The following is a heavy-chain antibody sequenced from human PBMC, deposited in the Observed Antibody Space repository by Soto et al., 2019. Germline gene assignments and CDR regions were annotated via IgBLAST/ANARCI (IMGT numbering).Heavy chain of an antibody. CDR2: ISPSNGDT. J-gene: IGHJ4*02. Sequence: QVQLVQSGAEVKRPGASVNLSCKTSGYIFTTYYIHWVRQVPGQGLEWMGMISPSNGDTNYAREFQGRVTMTRDTSTSTVYVGLNSLRSEDTAVYYRARELPGATDGFDYWGQGTLVTVSS. V-gene: IGHV1-46*01. CDR3: ARELPGATDGFDY. CDR1: GYIFTTYY. D-gene: IGHD1-26*01.